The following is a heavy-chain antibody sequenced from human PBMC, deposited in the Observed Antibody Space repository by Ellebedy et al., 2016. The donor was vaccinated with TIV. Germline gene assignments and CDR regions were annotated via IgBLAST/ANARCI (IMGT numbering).Heavy chain of an antibody. CDR1: GGSISSGGYY. D-gene: IGHD3-16*02. CDR3: ARSDYDYVWGSYRWGNFDY. J-gene: IGHJ4*02. V-gene: IGHV4-31*01. CDR2: IYYSGST. Sequence: SETLSLXXTVSGGSISSGGYYWSWIRQHPGKGLEWIGYIYYSGSTYYNPSLKSQVTISVDTSKNQFSLKLSSVTAADTAVYYCARSDYDYVWGSYRWGNFDYWGQGTLVTVSS.